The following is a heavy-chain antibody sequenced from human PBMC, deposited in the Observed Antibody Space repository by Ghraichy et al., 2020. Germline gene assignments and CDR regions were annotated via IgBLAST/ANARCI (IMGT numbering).Heavy chain of an antibody. V-gene: IGHV5-51*01. J-gene: IGHJ3*02. Sequence: GESLNISCKGSGYSFTNYWIGWVRQMPGKGLEWMGIIYPGDSDTRYSPSFQGQVTMSADKSISTAYLQWSSLKASDTAMYYCARLADSSGYYDAFDIWGQGTMVTVSS. CDR3: ARLADSSGYYDAFDI. D-gene: IGHD3-22*01. CDR1: GYSFTNYW. CDR2: IYPGDSDT.